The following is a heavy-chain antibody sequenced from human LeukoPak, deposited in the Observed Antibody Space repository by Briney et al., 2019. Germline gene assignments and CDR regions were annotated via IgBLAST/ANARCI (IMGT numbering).Heavy chain of an antibody. CDR2: INPNSGGT. J-gene: IGHJ4*02. V-gene: IGHV1-2*02. CDR3: ARSNTMIVRYFDY. CDR1: GYTFTGYY. D-gene: IGHD3-22*01. Sequence: ASVKVSCKASGYTFTGYYMHWVRQAPGQGLEWMGWINPNSGGTNYAQKFQGRVTMTRDTSISTAYTELSGLRSDDTAVYYCARSNTMIVRYFDYWGQGTLVTVSS.